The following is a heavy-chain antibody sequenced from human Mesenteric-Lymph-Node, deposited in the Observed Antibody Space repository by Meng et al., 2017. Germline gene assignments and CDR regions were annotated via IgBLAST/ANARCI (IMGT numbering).Heavy chain of an antibody. Sequence: GESLKISCAASGFTFSSYWMSWVRQAPGKGLEWVANIKQDGSEKYYVDSVKGRFTISRDNSKNTLYLQMNSLRAEDTAVYYCARVAGGYDFNYWGQGTLVTVSS. CDR1: GFTFSSYW. CDR2: IKQDGSEK. J-gene: IGHJ4*02. CDR3: ARVAGGYDFNY. D-gene: IGHD5-12*01. V-gene: IGHV3-7*01.